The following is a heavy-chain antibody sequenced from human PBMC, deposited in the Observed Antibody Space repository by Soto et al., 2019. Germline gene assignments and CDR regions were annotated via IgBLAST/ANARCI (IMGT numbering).Heavy chain of an antibody. CDR1: GFTFSSYV. Sequence: GGSLRLSCAASGFTFSSYVMHWFRQAPGKGLEWVAVISYDGSNKYYADSVKGRFTISRDNSKNTLYLQMNSLRAEDTAVYYCAKVPMATNERGFDYWGQGTLVTVSS. J-gene: IGHJ4*02. CDR3: AKVPMATNERGFDY. D-gene: IGHD5-12*01. V-gene: IGHV3-30*18. CDR2: ISYDGSNK.